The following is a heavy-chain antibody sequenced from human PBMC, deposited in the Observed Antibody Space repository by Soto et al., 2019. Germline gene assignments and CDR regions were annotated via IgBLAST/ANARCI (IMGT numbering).Heavy chain of an antibody. V-gene: IGHV4-39*01. D-gene: IGHD1-26*01. CDR1: GGSISSNSYY. CDR2: IYYSGTT. Sequence: SETLSLACTVSGGSISSNSYYWSWIRQPPGKGLEWIGSIYYSGTTYYSPSLKSRVTISVDTSKNQFSLKLSSVTAADTAVYYCARGGGGSYYGFQHWGQGTLVTVSS. J-gene: IGHJ1*01. CDR3: ARGGGGSYYGFQH.